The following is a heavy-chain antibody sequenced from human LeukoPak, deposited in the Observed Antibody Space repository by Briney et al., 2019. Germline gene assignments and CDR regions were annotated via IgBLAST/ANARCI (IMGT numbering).Heavy chain of an antibody. CDR3: ARGIAVAGTPSWYYGMDV. Sequence: GSSVKVSCKASGGTFSSYTISWVRQAPGQGLEWMGRIIPIRGIANYAQKFQGRVTITADKSTSTAYMELSSLRSEDTAVYYCARGIAVAGTPSWYYGMDVWGQGTTVTVSS. V-gene: IGHV1-69*02. CDR1: GGTFSSYT. J-gene: IGHJ6*02. CDR2: IIPIRGIA. D-gene: IGHD6-19*01.